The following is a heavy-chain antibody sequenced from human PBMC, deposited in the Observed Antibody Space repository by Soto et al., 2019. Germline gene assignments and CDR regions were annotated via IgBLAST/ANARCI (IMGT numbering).Heavy chain of an antibody. CDR1: GFIFTSYA. CDR2: ISGSGGST. V-gene: IGHV3-23*01. CDR3: AKGTCKSGGSCYSTFDY. D-gene: IGHD2-15*01. J-gene: IGHJ4*02. Sequence: EVQLLVSGGGLVQPGGSLRLSCAPSGFIFTSYAMSWVRQAPGKGLEWVSGISGSGGSTYYADSVKGRFTISRDNSKNTLYLQMNSLRAEDTALYYCAKGTCKSGGSCYSTFDYWGQGTLVTVSS.